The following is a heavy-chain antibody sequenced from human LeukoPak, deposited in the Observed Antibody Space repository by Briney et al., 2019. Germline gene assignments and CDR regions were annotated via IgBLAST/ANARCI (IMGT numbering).Heavy chain of an antibody. CDR2: INPSGGST. CDR3: ARDSGSYYFDY. CDR1: GYTFTSYD. D-gene: IGHD1-26*01. V-gene: IGHV1-46*03. J-gene: IGHJ4*02. Sequence: ASVKVSCKASGYTFTSYDINWVRQAPGQGLEWMGIINPSGGSTSYAQKFQGRVTMTRDTSTSTVYMELSSLRSEDTAVYYCARDSGSYYFDYWGQGTLVTVSS.